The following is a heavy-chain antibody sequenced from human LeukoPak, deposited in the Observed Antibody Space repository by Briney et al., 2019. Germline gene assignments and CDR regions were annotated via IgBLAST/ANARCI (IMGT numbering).Heavy chain of an antibody. D-gene: IGHD1-26*01. CDR1: GGTFSSYA. J-gene: IGHJ4*02. CDR3: ARAVGATTSFDY. CDR2: IIPIFGTA. Sequence: SVKVSCKASGGTFSSYAISWVRQAPGQGLEWMGGIIPIFGTANYAQKFQGRVTITADESTSTAYMELSSLRSEDTAVFYCARAVGATTSFDYWGQGTLVTVSS. V-gene: IGHV1-69*13.